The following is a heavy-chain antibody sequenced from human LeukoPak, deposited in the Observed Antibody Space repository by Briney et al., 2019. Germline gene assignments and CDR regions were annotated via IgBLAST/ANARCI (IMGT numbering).Heavy chain of an antibody. CDR3: ARGAAVAGTRGHAFDI. J-gene: IGHJ3*02. CDR1: GGTFSSYG. Sequence: ASVKVSCKASGGTFSSYGISWVRQAPGQGLEWMGWISAYNGNTNYAQKLQGRVTMTTDTSTSTAYMELRSLRSDDTAVYYCARGAAVAGTRGHAFDIWGQGQWSPSPQ. D-gene: IGHD6-19*01. CDR2: ISAYNGNT. V-gene: IGHV1-18*01.